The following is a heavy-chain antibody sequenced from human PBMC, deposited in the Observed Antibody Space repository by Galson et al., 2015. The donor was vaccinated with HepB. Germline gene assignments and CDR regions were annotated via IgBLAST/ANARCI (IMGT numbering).Heavy chain of an antibody. J-gene: IGHJ4*02. V-gene: IGHV3-7*01. CDR3: ARVPSGGQTMDY. CDR2: IKQDGSEK. Sequence: SLRLSCAASEFIFSNYWMSWVRQAPGKGLEWVANIKQDGSEKNYVDSVKGRFTISRDNARNSLYLQINSLRAEDTALYYCARVPSGGQTMDYWGQGTLVTVSS. CDR1: EFIFSNYW. D-gene: IGHD4-23*01.